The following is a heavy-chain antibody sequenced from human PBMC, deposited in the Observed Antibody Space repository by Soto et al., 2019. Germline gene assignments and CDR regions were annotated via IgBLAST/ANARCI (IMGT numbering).Heavy chain of an antibody. CDR1: GDSVASNSAA. CDR2: TYYRSKWYS. V-gene: IGHV6-1*01. Sequence: PSQTLSLTCDISGDSVASNSAAWNWIRQTPSRGLEWLGRTYYRSKWYSNYAISVKSRVTVNPDTFKNQFSLQLNSVTPEDTAVYYCARGSWDDVSGHYYTDVCGKGTSRTVSS. D-gene: IGHD1-1*01. J-gene: IGHJ6*03. CDR3: ARGSWDDVSGHYYTDV.